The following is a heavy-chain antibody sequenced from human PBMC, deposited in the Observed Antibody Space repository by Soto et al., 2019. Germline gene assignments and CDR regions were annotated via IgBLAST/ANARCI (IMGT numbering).Heavy chain of an antibody. V-gene: IGHV4-39*01. CDR2: FYYSGST. J-gene: IGHJ4*02. CDR3: ARHGIILAAAPGRY. Sequence: QLQLQESGPGLVKPSETLSLTCTVSSGSISRSGYYWGWIRQPPGKGLEWIGSFYYSGSTYYNPSLKSRVTISVYTSKTQLSLKLSSVAAADTAVYYCARHGIILAAAPGRYWGQGTLVTVSS. D-gene: IGHD3-3*02. CDR1: SGSISRSGYY.